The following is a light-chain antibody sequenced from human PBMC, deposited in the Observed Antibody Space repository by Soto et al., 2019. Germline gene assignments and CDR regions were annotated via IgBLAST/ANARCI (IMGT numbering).Light chain of an antibody. J-gene: IGLJ1*01. Sequence: QSVLAKAACVSGSPGQWITISCTGRSSNIGAGYDVHWYQQLPGTAPKLLIYGNSNRPSGVPDRFSGSKSGTSASLAITGLQAEDEADYYCQSYDSSLSGPYVFGTGTKVTVL. CDR3: QSYDSSLSGPYV. CDR1: SSNIGAGYD. V-gene: IGLV1-40*01. CDR2: GNS.